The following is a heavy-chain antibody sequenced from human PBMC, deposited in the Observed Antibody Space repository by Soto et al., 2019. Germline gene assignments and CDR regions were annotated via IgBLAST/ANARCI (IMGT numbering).Heavy chain of an antibody. Sequence: ASVKVSCKASGYTFTSYGISWVRQAPGQGLEWMGWISAYNGNTNYAQKLQGRVTMTTDTSTSTAYMELRSLRSDDTAVYYCAREVRTYDFWSGYHHDAFDIWGQGTMVTVS. D-gene: IGHD3-3*01. CDR3: AREVRTYDFWSGYHHDAFDI. V-gene: IGHV1-18*01. J-gene: IGHJ3*02. CDR2: ISAYNGNT. CDR1: GYTFTSYG.